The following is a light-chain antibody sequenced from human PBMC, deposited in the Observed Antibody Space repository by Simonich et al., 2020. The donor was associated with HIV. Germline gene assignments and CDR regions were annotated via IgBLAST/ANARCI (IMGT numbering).Light chain of an antibody. CDR2: DPR. Sequence: QAVVTQEPSLTVSPGGTVTLTCGSSPGAVPSGHYPYWFQQKPGPPPRTLSFDPRNKRSRNPARFSGSLLGGKAALTLSGAQPEDEAEYYCLLSYSDVRMFGGGTKLTVL. CDR1: PGAVPSGHY. CDR3: LLSYSDVRM. V-gene: IGLV7-46*01. J-gene: IGLJ3*02.